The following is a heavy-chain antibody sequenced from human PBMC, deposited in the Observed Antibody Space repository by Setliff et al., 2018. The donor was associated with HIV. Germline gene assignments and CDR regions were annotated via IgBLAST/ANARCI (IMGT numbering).Heavy chain of an antibody. D-gene: IGHD3-10*01. CDR3: ARPPTHYFGNNKSSWPDAFDI. CDR1: SGSISTYY. V-gene: IGHV4-59*01. J-gene: IGHJ3*02. Sequence: SETLSLTCTVASGSISTYYWTWIRQPPGKGLEYIWYIYYTGSTYYNPSLNGRVTISIDMSKSQFSLKLNSGTAADTAVYYCARPPTHYFGNNKSSWPDAFDIWGLGTMVTVSS. CDR2: IYYTGST.